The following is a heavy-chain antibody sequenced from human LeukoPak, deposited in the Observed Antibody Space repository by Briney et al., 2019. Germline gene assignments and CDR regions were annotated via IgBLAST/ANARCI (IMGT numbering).Heavy chain of an antibody. Sequence: SVKVSCKASGGTFSSHNINWVRQAPGQGLEWMGGIIPIFGTANYAQKFQGRVTITAVESTSTAYMEVSSLRSEDTAVYYCARGWLAETMVVTPYNYWGQGTLVTVSS. D-gene: IGHD4-23*01. J-gene: IGHJ4*02. CDR2: IIPIFGTA. V-gene: IGHV1-69*13. CDR3: ARGWLAETMVVTPYNY. CDR1: GGTFSSHN.